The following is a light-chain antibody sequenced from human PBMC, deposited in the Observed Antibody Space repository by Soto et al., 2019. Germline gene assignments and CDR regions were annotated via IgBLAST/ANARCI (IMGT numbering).Light chain of an antibody. Sequence: EIVVKQSPGTLSLTQGERATLSFRASTSSYLAWYQQKPGQAPRLLIYGASSRATGIPDRFSGSGSGTDFTLTISRLEPEDFAVYYCPQYGSSPLPFGGGTNVDI. V-gene: IGKV3-20*01. CDR1: TSSY. CDR2: GAS. J-gene: IGKJ4*01. CDR3: PQYGSSPLP.